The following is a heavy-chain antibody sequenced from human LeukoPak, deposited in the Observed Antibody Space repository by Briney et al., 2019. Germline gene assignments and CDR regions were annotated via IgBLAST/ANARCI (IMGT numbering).Heavy chain of an antibody. V-gene: IGHV1-2*02. CDR1: GYTFTGYY. Sequence: ASVKVSCKASGYTFTGYYMHWVRQASGQGLEWMGWINPNSGGTNYAQKFQGRVTMTRDTSISTAYMELSRLRSDDTAVYYCARDGGYCSSTSCGYFDYWGQGTLVTVSS. D-gene: IGHD2-2*01. CDR2: INPNSGGT. CDR3: ARDGGYCSSTSCGYFDY. J-gene: IGHJ4*02.